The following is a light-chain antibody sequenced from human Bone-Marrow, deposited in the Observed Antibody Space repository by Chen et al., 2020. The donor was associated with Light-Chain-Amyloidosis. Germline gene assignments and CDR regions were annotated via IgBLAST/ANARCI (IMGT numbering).Light chain of an antibody. J-gene: IGKJ3*01. V-gene: IGKV1-39*01. CDR2: AAS. Sequence: DIQMTQSPSSLSASVGDRVTITCRASQSISSYLNWYQQKPGKAPKLLIYAASSLQSGVPSRFSGSGSGTDLTLTISSLQPEDFATYYCQQTYSIPFTFGPGTKVDIK. CDR3: QQTYSIPFT. CDR1: QSISSY.